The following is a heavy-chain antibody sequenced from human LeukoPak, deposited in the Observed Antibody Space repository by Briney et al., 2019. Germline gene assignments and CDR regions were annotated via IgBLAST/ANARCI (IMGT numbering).Heavy chain of an antibody. J-gene: IGHJ4*02. Sequence: GGSLRLSCAASGFSFSSYWMSWVRQAPGKGLEWVANIKQDGSEKYYVDSVKGRFTISRGNAKNSLYLQMDGLRAEDTAVYYCARVGTIIAVAGRDGFDYWGQGTLVTVSS. CDR3: ARVGTIIAVAGRDGFDY. V-gene: IGHV3-7*01. CDR2: IKQDGSEK. CDR1: GFSFSSYW. D-gene: IGHD6-19*01.